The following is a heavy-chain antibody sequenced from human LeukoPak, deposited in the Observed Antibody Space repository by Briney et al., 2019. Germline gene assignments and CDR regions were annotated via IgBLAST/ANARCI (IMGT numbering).Heavy chain of an antibody. J-gene: IGHJ5*02. CDR2: INHRGST. Sequence: SETLSLTCVVSGGSFSGYHWSWIRQSPGKGLEWVGEINHRGSTNYNPSLKRRVTMSLDTSKNQFSLKLSSVTAADTAVYYCAKSLYGSGSYYNWFDPWGQGTLVTVSS. D-gene: IGHD3-10*01. CDR3: AKSLYGSGSYYNWFDP. CDR1: GGSFSGYH. V-gene: IGHV4-34*01.